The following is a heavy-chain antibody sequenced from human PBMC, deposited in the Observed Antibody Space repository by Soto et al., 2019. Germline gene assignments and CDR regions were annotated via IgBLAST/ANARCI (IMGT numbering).Heavy chain of an antibody. CDR1: DYTFAAYW. J-gene: IGHJ6*02. V-gene: IGHV5-51*01. CDR2: INPRDSDV. CDR3: GRTRSFTLGFYYDGMDV. D-gene: IGHD6-6*01. Sequence: GAYLKISCKGFDYTFAAYWIGWVRQMPGKGLEWMGVINPRDSDVKYSQPFQGQGTISADKSLSTAYLQWTSLKASDTALYYCGRTRSFTLGFYYDGMDVWGRGTTVTVSS.